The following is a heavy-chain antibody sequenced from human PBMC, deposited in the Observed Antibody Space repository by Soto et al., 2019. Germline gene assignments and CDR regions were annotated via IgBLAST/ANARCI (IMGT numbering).Heavy chain of an antibody. CDR3: ARQTGVGGWSQLYFDY. V-gene: IGHV5-51*01. J-gene: IGHJ4*02. D-gene: IGHD6-19*01. Sequence: PGESLKISCKGSGYSFTSYWIGWVRQMPGKGLEWMGIIYPGDSDTRYSPSFQGQVTISADKSISTAYLQWSSLKASDTAMYYCARQTGVGGWSQLYFDYWGQGTLVTVSS. CDR2: IYPGDSDT. CDR1: GYSFTSYW.